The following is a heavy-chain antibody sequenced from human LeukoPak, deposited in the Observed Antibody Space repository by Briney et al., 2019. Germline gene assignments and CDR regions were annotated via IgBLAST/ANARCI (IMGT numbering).Heavy chain of an antibody. CDR1: GYTFTGYY. Sequence: GASVKVSCKASGYTFTGYYMHWVRQAPGQGLEGMGWINPNSGGTNYAQKFQGRVTMTRDTSISTAYMELSRLRSDDTAVYYCAREVGGWGSSGYQGYWGQGILVTVSS. CDR2: INPNSGGT. D-gene: IGHD3-22*01. CDR3: AREVGGWGSSGYQGY. V-gene: IGHV1-2*02. J-gene: IGHJ4*02.